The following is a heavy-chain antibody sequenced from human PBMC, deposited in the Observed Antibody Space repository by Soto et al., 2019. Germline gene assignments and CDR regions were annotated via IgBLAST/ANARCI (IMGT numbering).Heavy chain of an antibody. Sequence: ASVKVSCKASGVTFSSYAISWVRQAPGQGLEWMGGIIPIFGTANYAQKFQGRVTITADESTSTAYMELSSLRSEDTAVYYCARGASHDFWSGYPPLDYYYGMDVWGQGTTVTVSS. J-gene: IGHJ6*02. CDR1: GVTFSSYA. V-gene: IGHV1-69*13. D-gene: IGHD3-3*01. CDR2: IIPIFGTA. CDR3: ARGASHDFWSGYPPLDYYYGMDV.